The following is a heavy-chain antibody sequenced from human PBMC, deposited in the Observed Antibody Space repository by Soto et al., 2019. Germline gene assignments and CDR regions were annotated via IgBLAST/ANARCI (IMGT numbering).Heavy chain of an antibody. D-gene: IGHD6-19*01. J-gene: IGHJ4*02. CDR1: GFTFSSYG. V-gene: IGHV3-33*01. CDR3: ARGFIAVAGHIDY. Sequence: PGGSLRLSCAASGFTFSSYGMRWVRQAPGKGLEWVAVIWYDGSNKYYADSVKGRFTISRDNSKNTLYLQMNSLRAEDTAVYYCARGFIAVAGHIDYWGQGTLVTVSS. CDR2: IWYDGSNK.